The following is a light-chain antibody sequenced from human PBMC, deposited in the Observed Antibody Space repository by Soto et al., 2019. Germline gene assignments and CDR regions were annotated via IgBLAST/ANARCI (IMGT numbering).Light chain of an antibody. CDR1: QDISRW. CDR3: QQVDSFPLT. CDR2: TAS. Sequence: DIQMTQSPSSVSASVGDRITITCRASQDISRWLAWYQQKPGRAPNLLIYTASTLESGVPSRFSGSGSGTDFTLTISNLQPEDFATYYCQQVDSFPLTFDGGTKVEIK. J-gene: IGKJ4*01. V-gene: IGKV1D-12*01.